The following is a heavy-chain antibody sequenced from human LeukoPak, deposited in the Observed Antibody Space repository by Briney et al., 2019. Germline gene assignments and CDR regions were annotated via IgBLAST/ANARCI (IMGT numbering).Heavy chain of an antibody. Sequence: GGSLRLSCAASGFTFSSYAMSWVRQAPGKGLEWVSAISGSGGSTYYADSVKGRFTISRDNSKNTLYLQMNSLRAEDTAVYYCAKDLSITMIVVVITTSINYGMDVWGQGTTVTVSS. D-gene: IGHD3-22*01. CDR1: GFTFSSYA. V-gene: IGHV3-23*01. CDR2: ISGSGGST. CDR3: AKDLSITMIVVVITTSINYGMDV. J-gene: IGHJ6*02.